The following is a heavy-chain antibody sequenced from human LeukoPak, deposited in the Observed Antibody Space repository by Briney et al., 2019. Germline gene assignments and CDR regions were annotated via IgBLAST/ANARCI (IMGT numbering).Heavy chain of an antibody. J-gene: IGHJ4*02. CDR1: GFTFSSYA. CDR2: ISYDGSNK. Sequence: SGGSLRLSCAASGFTFSSYAMHWVRQAPGKGLEWVAVISYDGSNKYYADSVKGRFTISRDNSKNTLYLQMNSLRAEDTAVYYCARDSPPEGIAVKRGSLMGAPGYWGQGTLVTVSS. V-gene: IGHV3-30-3*01. CDR3: ARDSPPEGIAVKRGSLMGAPGY. D-gene: IGHD6-19*01.